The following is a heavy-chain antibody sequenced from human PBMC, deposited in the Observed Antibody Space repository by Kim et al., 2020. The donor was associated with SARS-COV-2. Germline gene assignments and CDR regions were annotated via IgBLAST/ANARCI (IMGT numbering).Heavy chain of an antibody. CDR3: ARDAAIIQLWTTPYYYYGMDV. Sequence: ASVKVSCKASGYTFTSYYMHWVRQAPGQGLEWMGIINPIGGSTSYAQKFQGRVTMTRDTSTSIVYMELSSLRSEDTAVYYCARDAAIIQLWTTPYYYYGMDVWGQGTTVTVS. CDR2: INPIGGST. CDR1: GYTFTSYY. D-gene: IGHD5-18*01. J-gene: IGHJ6*02. V-gene: IGHV1-46*01.